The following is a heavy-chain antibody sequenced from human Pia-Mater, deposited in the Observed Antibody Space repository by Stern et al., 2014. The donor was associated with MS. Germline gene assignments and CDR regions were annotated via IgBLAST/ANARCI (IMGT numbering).Heavy chain of an antibody. J-gene: IGHJ4*02. CDR3: ARDKNAYGYGGTDY. CDR1: GYTFTNYA. D-gene: IGHD5-18*01. V-gene: IGHV7-4-1*02. Sequence: VQLEESGSELKKPGASLQVSCKASGYTFTNYAMNWVRQAPGQGLEWMGWSNTNKGNAMYAQGFTGRFVFSLDTSGSTAYLQISSLKAEDTAVYYCARDKNAYGYGGTDYWGQGTLVTVSS. CDR2: SNTNKGNA.